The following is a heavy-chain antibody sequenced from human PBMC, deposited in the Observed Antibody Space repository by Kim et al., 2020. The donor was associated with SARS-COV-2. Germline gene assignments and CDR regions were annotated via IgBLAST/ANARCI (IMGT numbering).Heavy chain of an antibody. J-gene: IGHJ4*02. CDR1: GGSISSYY. D-gene: IGHD3-10*01. V-gene: IGHV4-59*01. Sequence: SETLSLTCTVSGGSISSYYWSWIRQPPGKGLEWIGYIYYSGSTNYNPSLKSRVTISVDTSKNQFSLKLSSVTAADTAVYYCARVVWFGEWVFDYCGQGTLVTVSS. CDR2: IYYSGST. CDR3: ARVVWFGEWVFDY.